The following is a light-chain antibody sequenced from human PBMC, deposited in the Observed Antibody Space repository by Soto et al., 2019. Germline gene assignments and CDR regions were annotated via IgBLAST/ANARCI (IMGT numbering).Light chain of an antibody. V-gene: IGLV2-8*01. CDR2: EVS. Sequence: QSALTQPPSASGSFGQSVTISCTGTSSDVGGYKYVSWYQQHPGKAPKLMIYEVSKRPSGVPDRFSGSKSGNTASLTVSGLQAEDEADYSCCSYAGSNNYVFGSGTKLTVL. CDR3: CSYAGSNNYV. J-gene: IGLJ1*01. CDR1: SSDVGGYKY.